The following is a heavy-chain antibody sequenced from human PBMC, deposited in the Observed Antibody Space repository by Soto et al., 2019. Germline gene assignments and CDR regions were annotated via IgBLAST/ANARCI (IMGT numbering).Heavy chain of an antibody. Sequence: EVQLLESGGGLVQPGGSLRLSCAPSGFIFGNYAMSWVRQAPGRGLEWVSSVSGGSRSIYYADSVKGRFTISRDNSRITLHLQMNSLRAEDTALYYCAQVINGTKGVIDHWGPGTLVTVSS. CDR2: VSGGSRSI. CDR1: GFIFGNYA. CDR3: AQVINGTKGVIDH. J-gene: IGHJ4*02. V-gene: IGHV3-23*01. D-gene: IGHD2-2*01.